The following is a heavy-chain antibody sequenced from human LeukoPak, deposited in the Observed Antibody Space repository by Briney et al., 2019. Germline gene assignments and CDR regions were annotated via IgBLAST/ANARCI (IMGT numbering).Heavy chain of an antibody. CDR3: ARELPFDY. D-gene: IGHD2-15*01. CDR1: GFTFSNYW. CDR2: IKSNGSRT. J-gene: IGHJ4*02. V-gene: IGHV3-74*01. Sequence: GGSLRLSCAASGFTFSNYWMHWVRQAPGKGLVWVSRIKSNGSRTDYADSVKGRFTLSRDNAKNTLYLQMNSLRAEDTAVYYCARELPFDYWGQGTLVTVSS.